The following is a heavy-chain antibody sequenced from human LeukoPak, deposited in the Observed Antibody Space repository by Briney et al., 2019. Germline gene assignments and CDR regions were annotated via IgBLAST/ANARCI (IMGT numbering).Heavy chain of an antibody. CDR2: IYYSGST. CDR3: AGTSFSLNYYDSSGYYPYYFDY. J-gene: IGHJ4*02. D-gene: IGHD3-22*01. Sequence: SETLSLTCTVSGGSISSYYWSWIRQPPGKGLEWIGYIYYSGSTNYNPSLKSRVTISVDTSKNQFSLKLSSVTAADTAVYYCAGTSFSLNYYDSSGYYPYYFDYWGQGTLVTVSS. V-gene: IGHV4-59*08. CDR1: GGSISSYY.